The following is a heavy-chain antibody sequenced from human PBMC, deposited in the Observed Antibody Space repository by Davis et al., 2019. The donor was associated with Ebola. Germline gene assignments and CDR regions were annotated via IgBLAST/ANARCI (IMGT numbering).Heavy chain of an antibody. Sequence: SETLSLTCTASGGSISSGGYYWSWIRQHPGKGLEWIGYIYYSGSTYYNPSLKSRVTISVDTSKNQFSLKLSSVTAADTAVYYCARSNMITFGGVVPQIDYWGQGTLVTVSS. D-gene: IGHD3-16*01. CDR2: IYYSGST. CDR1: GGSISSGGYY. V-gene: IGHV4-31*03. J-gene: IGHJ4*02. CDR3: ARSNMITFGGVVPQIDY.